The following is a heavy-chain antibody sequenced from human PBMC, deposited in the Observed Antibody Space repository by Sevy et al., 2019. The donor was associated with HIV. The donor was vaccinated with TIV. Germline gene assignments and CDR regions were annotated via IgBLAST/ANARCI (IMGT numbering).Heavy chain of an antibody. CDR1: GFTVSSNY. CDR2: LYSGGST. CDR3: ARVTVRGFDY. J-gene: IGHJ4*02. Sequence: GGSLRLSCTASGFTVSSNYMSWVRQAPGKGLEWVSVLYSGGSTYYADSVKGRFTISRDNSKNALYLQMNSLRAEDKAVYYCARVTVRGFDYWGQGTLVTVSS. D-gene: IGHD3-10*01. V-gene: IGHV3-53*01.